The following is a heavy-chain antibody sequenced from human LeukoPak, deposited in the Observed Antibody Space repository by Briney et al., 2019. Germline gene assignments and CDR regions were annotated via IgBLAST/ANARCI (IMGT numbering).Heavy chain of an antibody. J-gene: IGHJ4*02. CDR3: VSFYETY. CDR2: INSDGSWT. D-gene: IGHD2/OR15-2a*01. Sequence: RPGGSLRLSCAASGNYWMHWVRQAPGKGLVWVSHINSDGSWTSYADSVKGRFTISKDNAKNTVYLQMNSLRAEDTAVYYCVSFYETYWGRGTLVTVPS. CDR1: GNYW. V-gene: IGHV3-74*01.